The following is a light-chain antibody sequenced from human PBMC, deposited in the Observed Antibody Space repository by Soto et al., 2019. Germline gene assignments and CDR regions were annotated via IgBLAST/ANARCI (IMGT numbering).Light chain of an antibody. J-gene: IGKJ1*01. Sequence: EIVLTQSPGTLSFSPGERATLSCRASQTVSASYLVWYQQKPGQAPRLLIYGASNRATGIPDRFSGSGSGTDFTLTISRLEPEDFAVYYCHQYESSLWTFGQGTKVDIK. CDR1: QTVSASY. CDR2: GAS. CDR3: HQYESSLWT. V-gene: IGKV3-20*01.